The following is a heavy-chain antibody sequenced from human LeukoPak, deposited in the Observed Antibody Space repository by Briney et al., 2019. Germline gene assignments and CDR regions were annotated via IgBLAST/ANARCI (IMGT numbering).Heavy chain of an antibody. D-gene: IGHD4-17*01. J-gene: IGHJ5*02. CDR3: ASTYGDHYHSWFDP. CDR1: GGSISSSNW. CDR2: IYHSGST. Sequence: SETLSLTCAVSGGSISSSNWWSWVRQPPGKGLEWIGEIYHSGSTNYNPSLKSRVTISVDKSKNQFSLKLSSVTAADTAVYYCASTYGDHYHSWFDPWGQGTLVTVSS. V-gene: IGHV4-4*02.